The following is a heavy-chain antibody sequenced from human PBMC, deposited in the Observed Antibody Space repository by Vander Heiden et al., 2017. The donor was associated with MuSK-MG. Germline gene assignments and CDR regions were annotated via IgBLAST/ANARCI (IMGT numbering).Heavy chain of an antibody. CDR2: IYPSGST. CDR1: GYAISGVYY. Sequence: QGQLQESGPGVVKPSETRPPPCAVSGYAISGVYYGGCIRQPPGRGLEWIGRIYPSGSTSYIPSLKSRVTISVDTSKNQFSLKLSSVTAADTAVYYCARSLDFWSGYEIFDYWGQGTLVTVSS. D-gene: IGHD3-3*01. V-gene: IGHV4-38-2*01. CDR3: ARSLDFWSGYEIFDY. J-gene: IGHJ4*02.